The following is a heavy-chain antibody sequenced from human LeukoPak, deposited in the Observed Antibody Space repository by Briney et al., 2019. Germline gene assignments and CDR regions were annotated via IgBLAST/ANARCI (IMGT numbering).Heavy chain of an antibody. D-gene: IGHD6-19*01. Sequence: GASVKVSCKASGYTFTGYYMHWVRQAPGQGLEWMGWINPNSGGTNYAQKFQGRVTMTRDTSISTAYMELSRLRSDDTAVYYCARDPAYSSGRPDSDDYWGQGTLVTVSS. CDR3: ARDPAYSSGRPDSDDY. CDR1: GYTFTGYY. V-gene: IGHV1-2*02. CDR2: INPNSGGT. J-gene: IGHJ4*02.